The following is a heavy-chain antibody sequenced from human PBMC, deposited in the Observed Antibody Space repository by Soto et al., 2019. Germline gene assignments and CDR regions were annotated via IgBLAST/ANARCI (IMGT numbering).Heavy chain of an antibody. D-gene: IGHD1-1*01. J-gene: IGHJ6*02. Sequence: LSLTCAVSGYSISSGYYWGWIRQPPGKGLEWIGSIYHSGSTYYNPSLKSRVTISVDTSKNHFSLRLTSVTAADTAVYYCARDLWVEPELYYYGMDVWGQGTTVTVSS. CDR2: IYHSGST. V-gene: IGHV4-38-2*02. CDR1: GYSISSGYY. CDR3: ARDLWVEPELYYYGMDV.